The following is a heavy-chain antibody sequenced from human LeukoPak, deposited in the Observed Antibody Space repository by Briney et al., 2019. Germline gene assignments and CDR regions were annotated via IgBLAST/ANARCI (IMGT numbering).Heavy chain of an antibody. CDR1: GFTFSSYS. V-gene: IGHV3-48*02. D-gene: IGHD3-10*01. CDR3: ALLWFGVSVAFDI. Sequence: PGRSLRLSCAASGFTFSSYSMNWVRQAPGKGLEWVSYISSSSSTIYYADSVKGRFTISRDNAKNSLYLQMNSLRDEDTAVYYCALLWFGVSVAFDIWGQGTMVTVSS. J-gene: IGHJ3*02. CDR2: ISSSSSTI.